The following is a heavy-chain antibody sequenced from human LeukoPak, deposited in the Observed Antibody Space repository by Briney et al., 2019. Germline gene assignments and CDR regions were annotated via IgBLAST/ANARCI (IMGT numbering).Heavy chain of an antibody. CDR2: ISSSSSYI. V-gene: IGHV3-21*01. D-gene: IGHD3-9*01. CDR3: AREVYDILTGPYFDY. CDR1: GFTFSIYA. J-gene: IGHJ4*02. Sequence: GGSLRLSCAASGFTFSIYAMSWVRQAPGKGLEWVSSISSSSSYIYYADSVKGRFTISRDNAKNSLYLQMNSLRAEDTAVYYCAREVYDILTGPYFDYWGQGTLVTVSS.